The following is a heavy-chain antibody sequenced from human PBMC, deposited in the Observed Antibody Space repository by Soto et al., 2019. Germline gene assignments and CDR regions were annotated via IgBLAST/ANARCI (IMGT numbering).Heavy chain of an antibody. D-gene: IGHD2-21*02. CDR2: INAGNGNT. CDR3: ARSIVVVTALDY. CDR1: GYTFTNYA. J-gene: IGHJ4*02. V-gene: IGHV1-3*01. Sequence: ASVKVSCKASGYTFTNYAVHLVRQAPGQRLEWMGWINAGNGNTKYSQKFQGRVTITRDTSANTAYMELSSLRSEDTAVYYCARSIVVVTALDYWGQGTLVTVSS.